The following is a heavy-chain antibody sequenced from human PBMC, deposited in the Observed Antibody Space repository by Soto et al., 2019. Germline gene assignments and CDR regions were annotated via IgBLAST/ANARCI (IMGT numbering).Heavy chain of an antibody. CDR3: ARGQRFSDWFDP. Sequence: PSETLSLTCSVSGGAISGYYWTWIRQPAGKGLEWIGRIYSSGNTKYNPSLQSRVTMSLDTSNNQFSLRLTSVTAADTAVYYCARGQRFSDWFDPWGQGTLVTVSS. CDR2: IYSSGNT. V-gene: IGHV4-4*07. CDR1: GGAISGYY. D-gene: IGHD3-3*01. J-gene: IGHJ5*02.